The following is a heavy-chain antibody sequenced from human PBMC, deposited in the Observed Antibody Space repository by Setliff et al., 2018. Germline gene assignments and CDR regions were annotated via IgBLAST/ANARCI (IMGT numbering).Heavy chain of an antibody. CDR1: GDSISSGYYY. D-gene: IGHD4-17*01. V-gene: IGHV4-61*09. CDR3: ARQIDYGDFQYFDY. Sequence: PSETLSLTCTVSGDSISSGYYYWTWIRQSAGKGLEWIGHFYTSGNTNYNPSLKSRVTISVDKSKNQFSLKLSSVTAADTAVYYCARQIDYGDFQYFDYWGQGTLVTVSS. CDR2: FYTSGNT. J-gene: IGHJ4*02.